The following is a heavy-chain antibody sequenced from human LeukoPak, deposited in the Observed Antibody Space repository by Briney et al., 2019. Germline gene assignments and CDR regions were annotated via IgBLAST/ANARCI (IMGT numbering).Heavy chain of an antibody. CDR1: GGTFSGYA. J-gene: IGHJ4*02. CDR3: VRDYGDLFTATVHETYFDY. CDR2: IIPIFGTA. V-gene: IGHV1-69*13. D-gene: IGHD4-17*01. Sequence: SVKVSCKASGGTFSGYAISWVRQAPGQGLEWMGGIIPIFGTANYAQKFQGRVTITADESTSTAYMELSSLRSEDTAVYYCVRDYGDLFTATVHETYFDYWGQGTLVTVSS.